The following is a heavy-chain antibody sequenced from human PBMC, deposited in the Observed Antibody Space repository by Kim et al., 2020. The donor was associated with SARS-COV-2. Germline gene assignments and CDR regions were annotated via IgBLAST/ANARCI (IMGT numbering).Heavy chain of an antibody. Sequence: SETLSLTCAVYGGSFSGYYWSWIRQPPGKGLEWIGEINHSGSTNYNPSLKSRVTISVDTSKNQFSLKLSSVTAADTAVYYCARGPNNYDSSGYYLDYWGQGTLVTVSS. J-gene: IGHJ4*02. D-gene: IGHD3-22*01. CDR3: ARGPNNYDSSGYYLDY. V-gene: IGHV4-34*01. CDR1: GGSFSGYY. CDR2: INHSGST.